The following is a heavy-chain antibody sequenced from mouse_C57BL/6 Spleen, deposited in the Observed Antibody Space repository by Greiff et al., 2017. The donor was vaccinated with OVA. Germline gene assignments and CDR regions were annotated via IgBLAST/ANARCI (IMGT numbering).Heavy chain of an antibody. CDR1: GYTFTSYW. CDR3: ARGDYGSSYVGAY. CDR2: IDPSDSDT. V-gene: IGHV1-69*01. J-gene: IGHJ3*01. Sequence: VQLQQPGAELVMPGASVKLSCKASGYTFTSYWMHWVKQRPGQGLEWIGAIDPSDSDTNYNQKFKGKSTLTVDKSSSTAYMQLSSLTSEDSAVYYGARGDYGSSYVGAYWGQGTLVTVSA. D-gene: IGHD1-1*01.